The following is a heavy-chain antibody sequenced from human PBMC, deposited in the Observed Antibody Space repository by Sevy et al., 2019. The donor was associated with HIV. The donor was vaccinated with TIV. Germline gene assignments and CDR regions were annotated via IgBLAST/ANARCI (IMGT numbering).Heavy chain of an antibody. CDR3: ARYYDSSYFDY. J-gene: IGHJ4*02. V-gene: IGHV3-21*01. CDR2: ISSSSSYI. D-gene: IGHD3-22*01. Sequence: GGSLRLSCAASGFTFSSYSMNWVRQAPGKGLEWVSSISSSSSYIYYADSVKGRFTISRDNAKNSLYLQMNSVRAEDTAVYYCARYYDSSYFDYWGQGTLVTVSS. CDR1: GFTFSSYS.